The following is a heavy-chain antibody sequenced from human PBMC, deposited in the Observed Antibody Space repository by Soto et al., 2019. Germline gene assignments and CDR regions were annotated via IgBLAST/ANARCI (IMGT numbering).Heavy chain of an antibody. Sequence: SLRLSCAASGFTFSSYAMSWVRQAPGKGLEWVSAISGSGGSTYYADSVKGRFTISRDNSKNTLYLQMNSLRAEDTAVYYCAKGQYSSSGYYYYYGMDVWGQGTTVTVSS. D-gene: IGHD6-13*01. J-gene: IGHJ6*02. CDR3: AKGQYSSSGYYYYYGMDV. V-gene: IGHV3-23*01. CDR2: ISGSGGST. CDR1: GFTFSSYA.